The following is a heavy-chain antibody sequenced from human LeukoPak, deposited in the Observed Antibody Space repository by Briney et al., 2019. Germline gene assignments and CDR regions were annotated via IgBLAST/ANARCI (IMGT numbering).Heavy chain of an antibody. V-gene: IGHV5-51*01. CDR2: IYPDDSDT. Sequence: GESLKPSCKGSGYSFTSYWISWVRHMPGKGLGWMGVIYPDDSDTRYSPSFQGQVTISADKSISTAYLQWSSLRASDTAMYYCARGLGTLPPGGYWGQGTLVTVSS. CDR3: ARGLGTLPPGGY. CDR1: GYSFTSYW. J-gene: IGHJ4*02. D-gene: IGHD4-23*01.